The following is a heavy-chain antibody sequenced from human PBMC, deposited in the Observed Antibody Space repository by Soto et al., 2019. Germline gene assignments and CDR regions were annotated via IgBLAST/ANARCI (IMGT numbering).Heavy chain of an antibody. CDR3: AREDKKEDPDYYYYGMDV. J-gene: IGHJ6*02. CDR1: GFTFSSYW. V-gene: IGHV3-7*05. D-gene: IGHD2-15*01. Sequence: EVQLVESGGGLVQPGGSLRLSCAASGFTFSSYWMSWVRQAPGKGLEWVANIKQDGSEKYYVDSVKGRFTISRDNAKNSLYLQMNSLRAEDTAVYYGAREDKKEDPDYYYYGMDVWGQGTTVTVSS. CDR2: IKQDGSEK.